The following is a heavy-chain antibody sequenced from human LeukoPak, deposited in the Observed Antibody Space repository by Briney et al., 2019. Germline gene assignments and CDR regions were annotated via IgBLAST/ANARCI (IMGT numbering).Heavy chain of an antibody. CDR1: GGSFSGYY. CDR3: AGRGYDYGDYVRVY. V-gene: IGHV3-21*01. J-gene: IGHJ4*02. CDR2: ISSSSSYI. D-gene: IGHD4-17*01. Sequence: KPSETLSLTCAVYGGSFSGYYWSWIRQPPGKGLEWVSSISSSSSYIYYADSVKGRFTISRDNAKNSLYLQMNSLRAEDTAVYYCAGRGYDYGDYVRVYWGQGTLVTVSS.